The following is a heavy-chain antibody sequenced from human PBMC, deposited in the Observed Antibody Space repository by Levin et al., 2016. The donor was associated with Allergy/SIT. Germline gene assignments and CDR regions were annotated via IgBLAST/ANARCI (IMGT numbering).Heavy chain of an antibody. D-gene: IGHD5-24*01. CDR3: AKDTHKRDGYPRAY. Sequence: GESLKISCAASGFTFSSYAMSWVRQAPGKGLEWVSAISGSGGSTYYADSVKGRFTISRDNSKNTLYLQMNSLRAEDTAVYYCAKDTHKRDGYPRAYWGQGTLVTVSS. CDR2: ISGSGGST. CDR1: GFTFSSYA. J-gene: IGHJ4*02. V-gene: IGHV3-23*01.